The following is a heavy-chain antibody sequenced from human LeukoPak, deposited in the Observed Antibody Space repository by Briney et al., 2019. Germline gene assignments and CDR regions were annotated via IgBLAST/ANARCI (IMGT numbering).Heavy chain of an antibody. CDR1: GYTFINNW. J-gene: IGHJ5*02. Sequence: ASVKVSCKASGYTFINNWMHWVRQAPGQGLEWIGLINPTGSGTLYAQELQGRVTMTRDMSTSTDYMELSSLRSEDTAVYYCARDNSVGDNAWWFDPWGQGTLVTVSS. V-gene: IGHV1-46*04. CDR3: ARDNSVGDNAWWFDP. D-gene: IGHD1-26*01. CDR2: INPTGSGT.